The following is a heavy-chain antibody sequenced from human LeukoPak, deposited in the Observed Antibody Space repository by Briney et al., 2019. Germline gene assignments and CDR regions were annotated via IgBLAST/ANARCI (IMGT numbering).Heavy chain of an antibody. CDR3: AGGLYGGFDY. D-gene: IGHD3-16*01. CDR2: TFYRSKWSN. Sequence: SQTLSLTCAISGDSVSSNRAAWNWLRQSPSRGLEWLGRTFYRSKWSNEYAVSVKSRITVSPDTSKNQVSLQLNSVTPEDTAVYYCAGGLYGGFDYWGQGTLVTVSS. CDR1: GDSVSSNRAA. V-gene: IGHV6-1*01. J-gene: IGHJ4*02.